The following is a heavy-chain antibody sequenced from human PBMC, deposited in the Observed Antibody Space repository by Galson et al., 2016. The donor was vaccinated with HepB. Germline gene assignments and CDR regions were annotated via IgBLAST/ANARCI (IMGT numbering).Heavy chain of an antibody. CDR1: RGSISSYY. J-gene: IGHJ4*02. CDR3: ARHQKLYGDFRLTSYFDY. Sequence: SETLSLTCNVSRGSISSYYWSWIRQPPGKGLEWIGQIFSSGSTNLNPSLKSRVTIPVDTSKNQFSLKLSSVTAADTAVYYCARHQKLYGDFRLTSYFDYWGQGTLVTVSS. V-gene: IGHV4-59*01. CDR2: IFSSGST. D-gene: IGHD4-17*01.